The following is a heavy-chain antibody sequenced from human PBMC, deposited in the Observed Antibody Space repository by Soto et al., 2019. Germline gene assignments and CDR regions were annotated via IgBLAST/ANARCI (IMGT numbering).Heavy chain of an antibody. CDR2: IWYDGSNT. V-gene: IGHV3-33*01. J-gene: IGHJ4*02. CDR3: AREAHGDYGRVDY. CDR1: GFTFSSYG. D-gene: IGHD4-17*01. Sequence: QVQLVESGGGVVQPGRSLRLSCAASGFTFSSYGMHWVRQAPGKGLEWVAVIWYDGSNTYYADSVKGRVTISRDNYKNKLYLQMNSLIAEDKAVDYCAREAHGDYGRVDYWGQGTLVTVSS.